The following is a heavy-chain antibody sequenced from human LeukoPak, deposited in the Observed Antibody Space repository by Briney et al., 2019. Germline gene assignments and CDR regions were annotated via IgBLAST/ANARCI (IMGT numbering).Heavy chain of an antibody. J-gene: IGHJ4*02. V-gene: IGHV4-4*02. CDR2: VNLQGST. Sequence: SGTLSLTCDVSGGSITQTNYWTWVRQPPGKGLEWIGEVNLQGSTNYNPSLMRRVAISVDTSANHVSLQLTSVTAADTAVYYCARGNHGSYYDYWGQGTLVTVSS. CDR3: ARGNHGSYYDY. D-gene: IGHD3-10*01. CDR1: GGSITQTNY.